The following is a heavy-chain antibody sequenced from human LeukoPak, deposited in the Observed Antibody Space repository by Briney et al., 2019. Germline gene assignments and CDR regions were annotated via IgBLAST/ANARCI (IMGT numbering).Heavy chain of an antibody. V-gene: IGHV3-30-3*01. D-gene: IGHD5-12*01. CDR1: GFTFSSYA. CDR2: ISYDGSNN. Sequence: GGSLRLSCAASGFTFSSYAMHWVRQAPGKGLELVAVISYDGSNNYYADSVKGRFNISRDNSKKRLYLQINSLRAEHTAVYYFARRAHSGYDYFDYWGQGTLVTVSS. J-gene: IGHJ4*02. CDR3: ARRAHSGYDYFDY.